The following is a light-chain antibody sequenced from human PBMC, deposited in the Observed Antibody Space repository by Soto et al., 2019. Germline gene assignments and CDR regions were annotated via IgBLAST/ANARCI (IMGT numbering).Light chain of an antibody. CDR3: AAWDDSLNGVL. V-gene: IGLV1-44*01. CDR1: SSNIASNT. J-gene: IGLJ2*01. Sequence: QSVLTQPPSASGTPGQRVTISCSGSSSNIASNTVNWYQQLPGTAPKLIIYSNNQRPSAVPARFSGSKSGTSASLAISGLQSEDEADYYCAAWDDSLNGVLFGGGTKLTVL. CDR2: SNN.